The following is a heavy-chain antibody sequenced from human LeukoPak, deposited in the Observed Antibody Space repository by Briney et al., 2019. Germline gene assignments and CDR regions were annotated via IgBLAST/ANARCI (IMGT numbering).Heavy chain of an antibody. CDR2: IYHSGST. CDR3: ARDKMYSSSSVVRFDP. J-gene: IGHJ5*02. V-gene: IGHV4-4*02. Sequence: KPSGTLSLTCAVSGGSISSSNWWSWVRQPPGKGLEWIGEIYHSGSTNYNPSLKSRVTISVDRSKNQFSLKLSSVTAADTAVYYCARDKMYSSSSVVRFDPWGQGTLVTVSS. CDR1: GGSISSSNW. D-gene: IGHD6-6*01.